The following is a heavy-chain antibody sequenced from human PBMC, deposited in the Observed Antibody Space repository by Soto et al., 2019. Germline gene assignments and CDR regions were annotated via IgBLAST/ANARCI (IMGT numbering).Heavy chain of an antibody. CDR3: ARTKCSGGSCYSWSLDY. V-gene: IGHV4-31*03. CDR1: GGSITTGGYY. D-gene: IGHD2-15*01. J-gene: IGHJ4*02. CDR2: RYYSEST. Sequence: SETLSLTCTVSGGSITTGGYYWSWIRQLPGKGLEWIGHRYYSESTYYNPSLKSRVSISLDTSKNQFSLKLSFVTAADTAMYYCARTKCSGGSCYSWSLDYWGQGTPATVSS.